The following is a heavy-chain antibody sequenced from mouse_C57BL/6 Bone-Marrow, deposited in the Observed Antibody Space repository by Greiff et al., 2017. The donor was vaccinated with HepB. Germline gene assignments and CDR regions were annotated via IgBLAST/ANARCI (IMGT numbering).Heavy chain of an antibody. CDR1: GYTFTSYG. CDR3: ARGGGTVVGYFDV. Sequence: QVQLKESGAELARPGASVKLSCKASGYTFTSYGISWVKQRTGQGLEWIGEIYPRSGNTYYNEKFKGKATLTADKSSSTAYMELRSLTSEDSAVYFCARGGGTVVGYFDVWGTGTTVTVSS. D-gene: IGHD1-1*01. V-gene: IGHV1-81*01. J-gene: IGHJ1*03. CDR2: IYPRSGNT.